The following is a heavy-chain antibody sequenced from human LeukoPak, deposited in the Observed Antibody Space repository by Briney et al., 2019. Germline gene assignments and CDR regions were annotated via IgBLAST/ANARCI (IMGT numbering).Heavy chain of an antibody. V-gene: IGHV4-39*01. CDR3: ATGSMTTRYYYYFHMDV. D-gene: IGHD4-11*01. CDR1: GGSLNSTRYY. J-gene: IGHJ6*03. Sequence: SETLSLTCTVSGGSLNSTRYYWGWIRQPPGKGLEWIGSIYYSGDTHYNPSLRSRVTISVDTSKNQFSLRMHSMTAADTSFYYCATGSMTTRYYYYFHMDVWGTGTTVTVSS. CDR2: IYYSGDT.